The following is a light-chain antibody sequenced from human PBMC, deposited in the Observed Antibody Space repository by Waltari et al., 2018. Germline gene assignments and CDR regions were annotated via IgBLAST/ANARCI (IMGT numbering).Light chain of an antibody. CDR2: AAS. CDR1: QPIRTTY. V-gene: IGKV3-20*01. Sequence: EIVFTQSPGTLSLSPGEGATLSCRTSQPIRTTYLAWYQQKPCQTPTLLIYAASSRATGVPDRFTGSGSGTDFSLTISSLEPEDFATYYCQQYDISPLTFGGGTKVEIK. J-gene: IGKJ4*01. CDR3: QQYDISPLT.